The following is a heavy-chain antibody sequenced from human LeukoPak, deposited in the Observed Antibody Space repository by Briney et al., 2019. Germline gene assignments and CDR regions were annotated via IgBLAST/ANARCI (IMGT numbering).Heavy chain of an antibody. CDR1: GFTFDDYA. D-gene: IGHD3-10*01. Sequence: GGSLRLSCAASGFTFDDYAMHWVRQAPGKGLEWVSGISWNSGSIGYADSVKGRFTISRDNAKNSLYLQMNSLRAEDMALYYCAKAYGSGSYYGSVYFDYWGQGTLVTVSS. CDR2: ISWNSGSI. CDR3: AKAYGSGSYYGSVYFDY. V-gene: IGHV3-9*03. J-gene: IGHJ4*02.